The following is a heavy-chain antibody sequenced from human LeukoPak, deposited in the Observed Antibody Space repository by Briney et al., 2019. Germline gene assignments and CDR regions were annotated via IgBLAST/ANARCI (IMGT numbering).Heavy chain of an antibody. CDR1: GYTFTDYL. CDR2: IMPMFGKA. V-gene: IGHV1-69*06. Sequence: SVRVSCKASGYTFTDYLINWVRQAPGQGLEWMGGIMPMFGKANYAQKFQGRVTTTADKATSTAYMELSSLRSEDTAVYYCAGGRTDIVVVPATLRNYYFDYWGQGTLVTVSS. J-gene: IGHJ4*02. D-gene: IGHD2-2*01. CDR3: AGGRTDIVVVPATLRNYYFDY.